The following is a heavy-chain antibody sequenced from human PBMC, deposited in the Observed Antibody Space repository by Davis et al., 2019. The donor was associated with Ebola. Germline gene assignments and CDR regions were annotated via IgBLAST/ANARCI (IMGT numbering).Heavy chain of an antibody. D-gene: IGHD3-22*01. J-gene: IGHJ4*02. V-gene: IGHV3-23*01. CDR3: ARERGSGYYDN. Sequence: GESLKISCAASGFTFSSYAMSWVRQAPGKGLEWVSAISGSGGSTYYADSVKGRFTISRDNAKNSLYLQMNSLRAEDTAVYYCARERGSGYYDNWGQGTLVTVSS. CDR2: ISGSGGST. CDR1: GFTFSSYA.